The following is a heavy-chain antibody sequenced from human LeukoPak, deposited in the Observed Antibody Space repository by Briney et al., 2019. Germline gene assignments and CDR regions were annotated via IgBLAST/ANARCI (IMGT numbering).Heavy chain of an antibody. CDR2: ITYDGAFDGGKT. J-gene: IGHJ4*02. Sequence: PGGSLRLSCEASGLSLSNYPMHWVRQAPGKGLEWITLITYDGAFDGGKTYYADSVKGRFTISRDNSKNTLYLQMNSLRAEDTAVYYCAKTFPYYDSSSRYFDYWGQGTLVTVSS. V-gene: IGHV3-30*07. D-gene: IGHD3-22*01. CDR1: GLSLSNYP. CDR3: AKTFPYYDSSSRYFDY.